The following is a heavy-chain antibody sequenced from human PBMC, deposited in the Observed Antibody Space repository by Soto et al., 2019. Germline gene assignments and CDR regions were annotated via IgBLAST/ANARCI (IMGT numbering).Heavy chain of an antibody. V-gene: IGHV4-59*08. CDR2: IDSNGGT. CDR1: DDSSSNYK. J-gene: IGHJ6*02. CDR3: VRQGFGRLHGLVDV. D-gene: IGHD3-10*01. Sequence: QVQLQASGPGLVKPSETLSLTCTVSDDSSSNYKWSWIRQPPGRRLEWIGYIDSNGGTSYNPSLQSRVTISIDTSTKQFFLKLSSVTAADTAVYYCVRQGFGRLHGLVDVWGQGTTVTVSS.